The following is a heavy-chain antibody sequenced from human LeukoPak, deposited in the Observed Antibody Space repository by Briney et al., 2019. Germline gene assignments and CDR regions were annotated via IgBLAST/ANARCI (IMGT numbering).Heavy chain of an antibody. D-gene: IGHD4-17*01. Sequence: SETLSLTCTVSGGSISNSNYYWGWIRQPPGKGLEWIGNIYYSGSTYYNPSLKSRVAISVDTSKNQFSLRLSSVTAADTAVYYCARLYYRDYLMSWYFDLWGRGTLVTASS. CDR2: IYYSGST. CDR3: ARLYYRDYLMSWYFDL. V-gene: IGHV4-39*01. CDR1: GGSISNSNYY. J-gene: IGHJ2*01.